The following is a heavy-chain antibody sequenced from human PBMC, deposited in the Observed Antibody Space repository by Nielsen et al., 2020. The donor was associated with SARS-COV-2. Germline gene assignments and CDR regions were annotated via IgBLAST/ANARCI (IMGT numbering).Heavy chain of an antibody. J-gene: IGHJ4*02. CDR2: INSVGSTT. CDR1: GFTFSNYW. D-gene: IGHD3-10*01. Sequence: GESLKISCVASGFTFSNYWMHWVRQTPGKGLVWLSLINSVGSTTRHAHSVKGRFTISRDNSKNTLYLQMNSLRAEDTAVYYCARESGSGSYGDYWGQGTLVTVSS. CDR3: ARESGSGSYGDY. V-gene: IGHV3-74*01.